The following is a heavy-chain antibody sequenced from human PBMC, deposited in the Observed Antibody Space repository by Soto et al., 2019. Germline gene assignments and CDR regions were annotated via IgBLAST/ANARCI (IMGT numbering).Heavy chain of an antibody. CDR1: GFIFSSSW. D-gene: IGHD3-3*01. CDR2: IKPDGSEL. CDR3: ARQSLLKSIPIYGYFYYAMDV. V-gene: IGHV3-7*03. Sequence: EVQLVESGGGLVLPGGSPRLSCAASGFIFSSSWMTWVRQAPGKGLEWVANIKPDGSELYYEDSVKGRFTISRDNARNSLYLQMSSLRAEDTAVYYCARQSLLKSIPIYGYFYYAMDVWGQGTSVIVSS. J-gene: IGHJ6*02.